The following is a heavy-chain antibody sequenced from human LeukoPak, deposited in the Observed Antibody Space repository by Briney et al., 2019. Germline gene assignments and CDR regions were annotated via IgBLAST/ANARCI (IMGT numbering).Heavy chain of an antibody. D-gene: IGHD6-19*01. V-gene: IGHV3-30*18. CDR2: ISYDGSNK. J-gene: IGHJ4*02. Sequence: TGGSLRLSCAASGFTFSSYAMSWVRQAPGKGLEWVAVISYDGSNKYYADSVKGRFTISRDNSKNTLYLQMNSLRAEDTAVYYCAKDRIAVATFDYWGQGTLVTVSS. CDR3: AKDRIAVATFDY. CDR1: GFTFSSYA.